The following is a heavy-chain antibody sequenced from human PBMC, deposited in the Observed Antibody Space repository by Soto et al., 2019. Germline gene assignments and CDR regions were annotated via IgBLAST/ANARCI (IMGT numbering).Heavy chain of an antibody. Sequence: SETLSLTCTVSGGSISSYYWSWIRQPPGKGLEWIGYIYYSGSTNYNPSLKSRVTISVDTSKNQFSLKLSSVTAADTAVYYCARRRMSTNVFDYWGQGTLVTAPQ. CDR3: ARRRMSTNVFDY. CDR1: GGSISSYY. J-gene: IGHJ4*02. D-gene: IGHD2-8*01. CDR2: IYYSGST. V-gene: IGHV4-59*01.